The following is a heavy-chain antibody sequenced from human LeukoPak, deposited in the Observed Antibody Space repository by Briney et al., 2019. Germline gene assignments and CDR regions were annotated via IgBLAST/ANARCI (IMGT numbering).Heavy chain of an antibody. CDR2: IYYSGST. CDR1: GGSINSGSYY. V-gene: IGHV4-39*02. Sequence: SETLSLTCTVSGGSINSGSYYWGWIRQPPGKGLEWIGSIYYSGSTYYNPSLKSRVTISVDTSKNQFSLKLSSVTAADTAVYYCARDSTGGGVNYWGQGTLVTVSS. J-gene: IGHJ4*02. D-gene: IGHD2-15*01. CDR3: ARDSTGGGVNY.